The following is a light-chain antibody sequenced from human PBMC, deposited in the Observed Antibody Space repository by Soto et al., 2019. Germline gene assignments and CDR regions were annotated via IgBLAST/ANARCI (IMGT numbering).Light chain of an antibody. CDR2: DAS. J-gene: IGKJ2*01. CDR3: QQYNSYLYT. CDR1: QRFRTG. V-gene: IGKV1-5*01. Sequence: DIQMTQSPATLSASVGDRVTITCRASQRFRTGLAGHQQKPGKARKLQIYDASSLESGVPSRFSGSGSGTEFTLTISSLQPDDFATYYCQQYNSYLYTFGQGTKLEIK.